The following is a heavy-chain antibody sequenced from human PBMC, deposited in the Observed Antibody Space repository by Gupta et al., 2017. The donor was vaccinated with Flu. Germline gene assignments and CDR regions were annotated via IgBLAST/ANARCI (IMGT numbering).Heavy chain of an antibody. CDR1: GFTFNNYA. Sequence: EVQLVESGGGLVQRGGSLRLSCAASGFTFNNYAMNWVRQTPGKGLEVVSAISASGGTTPDAASVKGRFTISRDNSKNTVYLQMNDLRVDDTAIYYCAKETIDQHYDFWVGDGYYHQGMDAWGQGTTATVSS. CDR2: ISASGGTT. D-gene: IGHD3-3*01. V-gene: IGHV3-23*04. J-gene: IGHJ6*02. CDR3: AKETIDQHYDFWVGDGYYHQGMDA.